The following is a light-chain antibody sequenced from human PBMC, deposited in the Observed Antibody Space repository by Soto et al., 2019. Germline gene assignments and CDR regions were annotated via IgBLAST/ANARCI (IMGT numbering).Light chain of an antibody. CDR1: QSVSSN. CDR2: GAS. J-gene: IGKJ1*01. Sequence: EVVMTQSPATLSVSQGERATLSCRASQSVSSNLAWYQQKPGQAPRLLIYGASTRATGIPARFSGSGSGTEFTLTISSLQSEDFAVYYCQQYNNWPLTFGQGTNV. V-gene: IGKV3-15*01. CDR3: QQYNNWPLT.